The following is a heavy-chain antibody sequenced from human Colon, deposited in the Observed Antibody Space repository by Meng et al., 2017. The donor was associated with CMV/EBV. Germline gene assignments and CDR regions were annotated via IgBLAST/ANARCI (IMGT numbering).Heavy chain of an antibody. V-gene: IGHV1-46*01. CDR1: GYSFTNYN. CDR3: ARDPDVGGGSDY. D-gene: IGHD1-14*01. J-gene: IGHJ4*02. Sequence: ASVKVSCKASGYSFTNYNINWVRQAPGQGLEWMGKINPFGTPTTYAPKFQGRVTMTRDTSTSTFYMELSSLRSDDTAVYYCARDPDVGGGSDYWGQGTLVTVSS. CDR2: INPFGTPT.